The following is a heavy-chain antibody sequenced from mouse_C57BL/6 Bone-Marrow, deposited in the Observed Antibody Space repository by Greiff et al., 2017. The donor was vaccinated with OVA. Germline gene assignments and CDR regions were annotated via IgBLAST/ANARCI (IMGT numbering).Heavy chain of an antibody. CDR1: GFTFSDYY. CDR2: ISNGGGST. V-gene: IGHV5-12*01. CDR3: ARGDYDAMDY. Sequence: KLVESGGGLVQPGGSLKLSCAASGFTFSDYYMYWVRQTPEKRLEWVAYISNGGGSTYYPDTVKGRFTISRDNAKNTLYLQMSRLKSEDTAMYYCARGDYDAMDYWGQGTSVTVSS. J-gene: IGHJ4*01.